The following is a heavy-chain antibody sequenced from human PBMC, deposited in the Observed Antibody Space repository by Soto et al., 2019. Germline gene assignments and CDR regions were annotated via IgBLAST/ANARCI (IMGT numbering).Heavy chain of an antibody. CDR3: AQSYYDSSGYCHFDY. J-gene: IGHJ4*02. CDR2: IYSSGST. CDR1: GGSISSGDYY. D-gene: IGHD3-22*01. V-gene: IGHV4-30-4*01. Sequence: PSETLSLTCTVSGGSISSGDYYWSWIRQPPGKGLEWIGYIYSSGSTYYNPSLKSRVTISVDTPKNQFSLKLSSVTAAETAVTYCAQSYYDSSGYCHFDYLGQGTLIAVSS.